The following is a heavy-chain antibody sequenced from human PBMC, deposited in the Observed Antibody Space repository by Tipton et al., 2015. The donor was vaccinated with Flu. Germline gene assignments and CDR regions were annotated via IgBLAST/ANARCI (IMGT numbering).Heavy chain of an antibody. V-gene: IGHV4-38-2*01. J-gene: IGHJ4*02. CDR3: ARTTYYYGSGSSDY. CDR2: ISHSGRT. D-gene: IGHD3-10*01. Sequence: QLVQSGPEVKPSETLSLICAVSNYSISSAYYWGWIRQPPGKGLEWIGCISHSGRTYYNPSLKSRVTISVDMAKNQFSQRLSSVTAADTAVYYCARTTYYYGSGSSDYWGQGTLVTVSS. CDR1: NYSISSAYY.